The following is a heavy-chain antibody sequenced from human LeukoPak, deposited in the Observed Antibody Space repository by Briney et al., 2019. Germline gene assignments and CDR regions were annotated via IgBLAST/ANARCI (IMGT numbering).Heavy chain of an antibody. CDR1: GGSFSGYY. V-gene: IGHV4-34*01. J-gene: IGHJ5*02. CDR2: INHSGST. Sequence: SETLSLTCAVYGGSFSGYYWSWIRQPPGKGLEWIGEINHSGSTNYNPSLKSRVTISVDTSKNQFSLKLSSVTAADTAVYYCAGSYYDYVWGSYRYGNNWFDPWGQGTLVTVSS. CDR3: AGSYYDYVWGSYRYGNNWFDP. D-gene: IGHD3-16*02.